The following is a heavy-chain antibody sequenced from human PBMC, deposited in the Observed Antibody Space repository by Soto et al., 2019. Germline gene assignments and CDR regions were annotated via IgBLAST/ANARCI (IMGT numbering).Heavy chain of an antibody. J-gene: IGHJ5*02. Sequence: QVQLVQSGAEVKKPGSSVKVSCKASGGTFSSYAISWVRQAPGQGLEWMGGIIPIFGTANYAQKFQGRVTTTADESTSTAYMELRSLRSEDTAVYYCARDRPYGSGINWFDPWGQGTLVTVSS. CDR1: GGTFSSYA. CDR2: IIPIFGTA. V-gene: IGHV1-69*12. CDR3: ARDRPYGSGINWFDP. D-gene: IGHD3-10*01.